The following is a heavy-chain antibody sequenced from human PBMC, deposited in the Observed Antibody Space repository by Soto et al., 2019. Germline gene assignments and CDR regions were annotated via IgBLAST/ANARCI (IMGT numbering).Heavy chain of an antibody. CDR3: ARHSGSNSLEY. CDR2: IHYSRST. D-gene: IGHD1-26*01. J-gene: IGHJ4*02. V-gene: IGHV4-39*01. Sequence: WTWIRQPPGKGLEWIGTIHYSRSTYYNPSLKGRITVSVDTSQNQFSLRVTSVSAPDTALYYCARHSGSNSLEYGGQGNLVTVSS.